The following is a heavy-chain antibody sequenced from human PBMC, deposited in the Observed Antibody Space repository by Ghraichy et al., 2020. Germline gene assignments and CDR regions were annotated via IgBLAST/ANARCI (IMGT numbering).Heavy chain of an antibody. Sequence: SETLSLTYTVSGGSISSYYWSWIRQPPGKGLEWIGYIYYSGSTNYNPSLKSRVTISVDTSKNQFSLKLNSVTAADTAVYYCARFAGKYYYLYYFDYWGQGTLVTVSS. CDR1: GGSISSYY. CDR2: IYYSGST. V-gene: IGHV4-59*01. J-gene: IGHJ4*02. CDR3: ARFAGKYYYLYYFDY. D-gene: IGHD2/OR15-2a*01.